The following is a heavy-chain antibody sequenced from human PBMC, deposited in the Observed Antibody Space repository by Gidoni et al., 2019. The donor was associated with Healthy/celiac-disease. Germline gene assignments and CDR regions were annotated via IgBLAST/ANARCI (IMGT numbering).Heavy chain of an antibody. CDR2: ISSSGSTI. CDR3: ARGRGNYDVTVDY. J-gene: IGHJ4*02. D-gene: IGHD4-4*01. Sequence: EVQLVESGGGLVQPGGSLRLSCAASGVTFSSYEMNWVRQAPGKGLEWVSYISSSGSTIYYADSVKGRFTISRDNAKNSLYLQMNSLRAEDTAVYYCARGRGNYDVTVDYWGQGTLVTVSS. V-gene: IGHV3-48*03. CDR1: GVTFSSYE.